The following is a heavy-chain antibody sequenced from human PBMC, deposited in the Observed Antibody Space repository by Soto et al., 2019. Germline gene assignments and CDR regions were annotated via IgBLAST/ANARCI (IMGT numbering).Heavy chain of an antibody. CDR3: ARDPRSAYYHDH. V-gene: IGHV4-31*03. Sequence: SETLSLTCTVSGGSVSSGSYYWSWIRQHPGRGLEWIGYIYYTGNTYYNPSLKSRLAISVDTSKNQFSLKLTSVTAADTAVYYGARDPRSAYYHDHGGQGTLVTVSS. CDR2: IYYTGNT. D-gene: IGHD3-3*01. CDR1: GGSVSSGSYY. J-gene: IGHJ4*02.